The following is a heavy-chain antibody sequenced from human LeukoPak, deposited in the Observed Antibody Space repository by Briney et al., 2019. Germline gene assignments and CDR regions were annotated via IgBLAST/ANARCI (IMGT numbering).Heavy chain of an antibody. V-gene: IGHV4-34*01. D-gene: IGHD6-19*01. CDR2: INHRGST. Sequence: SETLSLTCAVYGGAFSDYYWTWIRQPPGKGLEWIGEINHRGSTHYNPSLKSRVTISVDTSKKRFSLKLSSVTAADTAVYYCATYSTGFDIWGQGTVVTVSS. CDR1: GGAFSDYY. J-gene: IGHJ3*02. CDR3: ATYSTGFDI.